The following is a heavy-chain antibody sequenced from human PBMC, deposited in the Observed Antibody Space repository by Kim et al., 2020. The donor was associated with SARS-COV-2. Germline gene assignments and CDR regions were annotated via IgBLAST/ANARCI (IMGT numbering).Heavy chain of an antibody. V-gene: IGHV3-73*01. Sequence: GGSLRLSCAASGFSFSGSTIHWVRQASGKGLEWVGRIRSKAKNYATAYAASVEGRFTVSREDSKNTAYLQMSSLKTEDSAVYYCTKYLTGEPWFDPWGQGIRVTVSS. D-gene: IGHD1-26*01. J-gene: IGHJ5*02. CDR3: TKYLTGEPWFDP. CDR2: IRSKAKNYAT. CDR1: GFSFSGST.